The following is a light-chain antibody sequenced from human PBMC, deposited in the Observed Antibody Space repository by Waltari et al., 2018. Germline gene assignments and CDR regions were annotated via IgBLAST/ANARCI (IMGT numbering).Light chain of an antibody. Sequence: EIVLPQSPGTLSLSPGERATLSCRASQSGSSSYLAWYQQKPGQAPRLLIYGASSRATGIPDRFSGSGSGTDFTLTISRLEPEDFAVYYCQQYGSPSWTFGQGTKVEIK. CDR2: GAS. CDR3: QQYGSPSWT. V-gene: IGKV3-20*01. J-gene: IGKJ1*01. CDR1: QSGSSSY.